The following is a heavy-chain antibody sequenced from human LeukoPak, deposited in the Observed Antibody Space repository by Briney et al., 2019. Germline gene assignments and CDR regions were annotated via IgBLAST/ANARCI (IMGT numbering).Heavy chain of an antibody. CDR1: GHTFTNFC. J-gene: IGHJ4*02. CDR2: SNPRGGST. CDR3: ARDYHGSGSLTTFDY. Sequence: ASVRVSCKASGHTFTNFCMDRVRQAPGQGLEWMGMSNPRGGSTTSAQKFQGRITLTRDTSTSTLYMELSSLKSQDTAVYYCARDYHGSGSLTTFDYWGQGTLVTVSS. D-gene: IGHD3-10*01. V-gene: IGHV1-46*01.